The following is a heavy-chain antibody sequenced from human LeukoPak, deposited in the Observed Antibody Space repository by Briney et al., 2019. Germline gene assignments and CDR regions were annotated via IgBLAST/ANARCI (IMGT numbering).Heavy chain of an antibody. CDR3: AKFPTTSSRGYFDY. J-gene: IGHJ4*02. Sequence: GGSLRLSCSASGFTFSSYAMHWVRQAPGKGLEYVSAISSNGGSTYYADSVKGRFTISRDNSKNTLYLQINSLRAEDTAVYYCAKFPTTSSRGYFDYWGQGALVTVSS. CDR1: GFTFSSYA. V-gene: IGHV3-64*04. CDR2: ISSNGGST. D-gene: IGHD1-26*01.